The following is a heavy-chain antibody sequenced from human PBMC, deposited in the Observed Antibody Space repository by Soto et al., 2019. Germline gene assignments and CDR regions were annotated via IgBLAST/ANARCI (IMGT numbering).Heavy chain of an antibody. CDR3: ARDYYFEDTGLDY. D-gene: IGHD3-22*01. CDR1: GFTFSRYG. J-gene: IGHJ4*02. V-gene: IGHV3-33*01. Sequence: QVHLVESGGGVVQPGRPLRLSCAASGFTFSRYGMHWVRQAPGKGLEWVGVIVRDGGQKQYADSVRGRFTISRDNSRDTPYLEVNSVTVEDTALYYCARDYYFEDTGLDYWGQGTLVTVSS. CDR2: IVRDGGQK.